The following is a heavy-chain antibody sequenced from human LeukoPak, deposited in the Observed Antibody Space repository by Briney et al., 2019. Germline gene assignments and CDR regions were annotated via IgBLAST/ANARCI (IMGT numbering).Heavy chain of an antibody. CDR3: VKGVEWELYAFDI. J-gene: IGHJ3*02. CDR1: GFAFSSYE. D-gene: IGHD1-26*01. CDR2: ISSSASTI. Sequence: QPGGSLRLSCAASGFAFSSYEMSWVRQAPGKGLEWISYISSSASTIFYADSVKGRFTISRDNSKNTLYLQMSSLRAEDTAVYYCVKGVEWELYAFDIWGQGTMVTVSS. V-gene: IGHV3-48*03.